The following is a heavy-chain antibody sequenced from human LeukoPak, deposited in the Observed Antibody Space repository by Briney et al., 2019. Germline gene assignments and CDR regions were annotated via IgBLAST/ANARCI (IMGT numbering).Heavy chain of an antibody. V-gene: IGHV4-39*01. CDR1: GGSISSSSDY. CDR2: LYHSGST. Sequence: PSETLSLTCVVSGGSISSSSDYWAWIRQPPGKGLEWLGSLYHSGSTYYSPSLKSRLTMSVDTSKNQFSLKLSSLTAADTAVYYCARLRSNYYQSTGYFDNWGQGTLVTVSS. J-gene: IGHJ4*02. CDR3: ARLRSNYYQSTGYFDN. D-gene: IGHD3-22*01.